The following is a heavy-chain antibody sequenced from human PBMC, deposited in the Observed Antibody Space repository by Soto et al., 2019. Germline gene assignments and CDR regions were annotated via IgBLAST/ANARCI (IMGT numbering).Heavy chain of an antibody. J-gene: IGHJ4*02. CDR3: VRGYXXXXXSYYFDY. D-gene: IGHD1-26*01. CDR1: GFTVSSSY. Sequence: EVQLVESGGGLIQPGGSLRLSCATSGFTVSSSYMSWVRQAPGMGLEWVAAILTGGGTHYADSVKGRFTISRDNSQNTVHLQMNSLRGEDTATYXCVRGYXXXXXSYYFDYWGQGTLVTVSS. V-gene: IGHV3-53*01. CDR2: ILTGGGT.